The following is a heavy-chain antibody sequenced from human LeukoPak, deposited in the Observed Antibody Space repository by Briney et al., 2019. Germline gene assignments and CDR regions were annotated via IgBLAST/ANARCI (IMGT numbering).Heavy chain of an antibody. CDR1: GYSFITYW. Sequence: GESLKISCKGSGYSFITYWIGWVRQLPGKGLKWMGVIYPGDSDPRYNPSFRGVGTISADKSTSTAFLQWSSLQASDAAIYYCVRQAVAVSPTHFDQWGQGTLVTVSS. D-gene: IGHD6-19*01. CDR3: VRQAVAVSPTHFDQ. CDR2: IYPGDSDP. V-gene: IGHV5-51*01. J-gene: IGHJ4*02.